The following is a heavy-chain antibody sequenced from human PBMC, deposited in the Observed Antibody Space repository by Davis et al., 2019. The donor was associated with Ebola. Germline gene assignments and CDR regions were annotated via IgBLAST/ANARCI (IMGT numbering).Heavy chain of an antibody. V-gene: IGHV3-73*01. CDR1: GFTFSGSA. J-gene: IGHJ6*02. CDR2: IRSKANSYAT. D-gene: IGHD3-10*01. CDR3: TRSGRYIFDTHYYYYGMDV. Sequence: GESLKISCAASGFTFSGSAMHWVRQASGKGLEWVGRIRSKANSYATAYAASVKGRFTISRDDSKNTAYLQMNSLKTEDTAVYYCTRSGRYIFDTHYYYYGMDVWGQGTTVTVSS.